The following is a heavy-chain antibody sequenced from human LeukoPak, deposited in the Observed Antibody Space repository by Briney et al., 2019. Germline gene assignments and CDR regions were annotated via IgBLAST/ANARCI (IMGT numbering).Heavy chain of an antibody. CDR2: IYYSGST. J-gene: IGHJ4*01. Sequence: SETLSLTCTVSGGSISSHYYWIWIRQPPGKGLEWIGSIYYSGSTYYNPSLKSQVTISVDTSKNQFSLKLSSLTAAETAVYYCARQYGSGSSYTPVVDLWGQGTLVTVSS. CDR1: GGSISSHYY. CDR3: ARQYGSGSSYTPVVDL. V-gene: IGHV4-39*01. D-gene: IGHD3-10*01.